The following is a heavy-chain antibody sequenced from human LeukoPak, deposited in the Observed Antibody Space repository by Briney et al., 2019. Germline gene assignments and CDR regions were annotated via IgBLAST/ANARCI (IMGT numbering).Heavy chain of an antibody. CDR3: ARETGSAVGSTDFDY. D-gene: IGHD4-17*01. CDR1: GFSFSEYY. Sequence: PGGSLRLSCAASGFSFSEYYMSWIRQAPGKGLEWLSYISSSGSDIYYADSVRGRFTISRDNAENSLYLQMNSLRAEDTAVYYCARETGSAVGSTDFDYWGQGTLVTVSS. J-gene: IGHJ4*02. CDR2: ISSSGSDI. V-gene: IGHV3-11*04.